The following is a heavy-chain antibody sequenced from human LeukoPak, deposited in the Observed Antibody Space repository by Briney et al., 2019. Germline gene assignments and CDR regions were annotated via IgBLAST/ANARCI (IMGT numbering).Heavy chain of an antibody. CDR1: GYSFTTYW. V-gene: IGHV5-51*01. J-gene: IGHJ3*02. CDR3: ARRQNIVATIEAFDI. Sequence: GESLKISCEGSGYSFTTYWIGWVRQMPGKGLEWMGIIYPGDSDTRYSPSFQGQVTISADKSISTAYLQWSSLKASDTAMYYCARRQNIVATIEAFDIWGQGTTVTVSS. D-gene: IGHD5-12*01. CDR2: IYPGDSDT.